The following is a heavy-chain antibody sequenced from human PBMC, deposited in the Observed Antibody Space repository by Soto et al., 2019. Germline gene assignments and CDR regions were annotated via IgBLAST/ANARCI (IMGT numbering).Heavy chain of an antibody. J-gene: IGHJ4*02. V-gene: IGHV4-30-2*01. CDR3: ARSREFDY. Sequence: QVQLRESGSGLVKPLETLSLTCGVSGGSLSGATYSWNWIRQPPGKGLEWIGYIFPSGTTYYNTSLKSRVTISIDVSKNQFSLSLRSLTAADTAVYYCARSREFDYWSQGTLVSVSS. CDR2: IFPSGTT. CDR1: GGSLSGATYS.